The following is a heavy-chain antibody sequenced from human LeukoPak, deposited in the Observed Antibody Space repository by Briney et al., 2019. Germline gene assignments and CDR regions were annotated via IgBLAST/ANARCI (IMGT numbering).Heavy chain of an antibody. J-gene: IGHJ4*02. V-gene: IGHV1-46*01. Sequence: ASVKVSCKASGYTFTSYFMHWVRQAPGQGLEWMGVINPSGGSTSYAQKFQGRVTMTRDMSTSTAYMELSRLRSDDTAVYYCARASYYYDSSGYYDYWGQGTLVTVSS. CDR3: ARASYYYDSSGYYDY. CDR1: GYTFTSYF. CDR2: INPSGGST. D-gene: IGHD3-22*01.